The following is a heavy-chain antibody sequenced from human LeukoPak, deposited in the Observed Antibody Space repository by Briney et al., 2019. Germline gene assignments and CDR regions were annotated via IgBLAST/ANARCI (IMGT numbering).Heavy chain of an antibody. V-gene: IGHV3-74*01. CDR1: GFTFSSYW. J-gene: IGHJ4*02. CDR2: INSDGSST. Sequence: PGGSPRLSCAASGFTFSSYWMHWVRQAPGKGLVWVSRINSDGSSTSYADSVKGRFTISRDNAKNTLYLQMNSLRAEDTAVYYCARGSVQQQLANDYWGQGTLVTVSS. D-gene: IGHD6-13*01. CDR3: ARGSVQQQLANDY.